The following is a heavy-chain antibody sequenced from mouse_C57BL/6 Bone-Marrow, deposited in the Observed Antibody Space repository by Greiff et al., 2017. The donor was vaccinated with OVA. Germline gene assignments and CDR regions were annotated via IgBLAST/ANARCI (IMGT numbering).Heavy chain of an antibody. Sequence: EVKLMESGPELVKPGASVKISCKASGYTFTDYYMNWVKQSHGKSLEWIGDINPNNGGTSYNQKFKGKATLTVDKSSSTAYMELRSLTSEDSAVYYCARGTYYYDYWGQGTTLTVSS. CDR1: GYTFTDYY. CDR2: INPNNGGT. V-gene: IGHV1-26*01. CDR3: ARGTYYYDY. D-gene: IGHD1-1*01. J-gene: IGHJ2*01.